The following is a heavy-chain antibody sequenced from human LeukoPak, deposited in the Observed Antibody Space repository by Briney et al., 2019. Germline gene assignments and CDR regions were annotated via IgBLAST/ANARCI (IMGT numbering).Heavy chain of an antibody. CDR2: ISYDGSNK. CDR3: AREISGDTNFDY. J-gene: IGHJ4*02. Sequence: GRSLRLSCAASGFTFSSYGMHWVRQAPGKGLEWVAVISYDGSNKYYADSVKGRFTISRDNSENTLYLQMNSLRAEDTAVYYCAREISGDTNFDYWGQGTLVTVSS. D-gene: IGHD3-10*01. V-gene: IGHV3-30*03. CDR1: GFTFSSYG.